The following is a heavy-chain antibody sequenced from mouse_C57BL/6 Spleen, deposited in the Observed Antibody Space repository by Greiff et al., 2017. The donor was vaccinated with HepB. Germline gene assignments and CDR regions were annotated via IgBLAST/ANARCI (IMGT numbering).Heavy chain of an antibody. CDR1: GFTFSSYA. CDR3: AREDGNYLSGFAD. CDR2: ISDGGSYT. Sequence: DVKLVESGGGLVKPGGSLKLSCAASGFTFSSYAMSWVRQTPEKRLEWVATISDGGSYTYYPDKVKGRFTISRDNAKNNRYLQMRHLKSEDTAMYYCAREDGNYLSGFADWGQGTLVTVSA. D-gene: IGHD2-1*01. J-gene: IGHJ3*01. V-gene: IGHV5-4*01.